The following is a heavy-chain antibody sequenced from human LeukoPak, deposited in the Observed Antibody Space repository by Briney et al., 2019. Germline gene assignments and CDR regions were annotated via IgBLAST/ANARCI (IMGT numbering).Heavy chain of an antibody. Sequence: PSETLSLTCTVSGGSISSGSYYWSWIRQPAGKGLEWIGRIYTSGSTNYNPSLKSRVTISVDTSKNQFSLKLSSVTAADTAVYYCARDLFHIVGATSQSYYYCMDVWGKGTTVTVSS. CDR3: ARDLFHIVGATSQSYYYCMDV. CDR1: GGSISSGSYY. D-gene: IGHD1-26*01. V-gene: IGHV4-61*02. J-gene: IGHJ6*03. CDR2: IYTSGST.